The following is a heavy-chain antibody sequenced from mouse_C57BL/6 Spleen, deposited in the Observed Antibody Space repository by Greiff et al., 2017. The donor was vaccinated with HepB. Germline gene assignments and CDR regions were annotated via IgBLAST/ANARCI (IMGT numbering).Heavy chain of an antibody. V-gene: IGHV5-6*01. CDR3: ASPTVVAPYYAMDY. J-gene: IGHJ4*01. Sequence: EVMLVESGGDLVKPGGSLKLSCAASGFTFSSYGMSWVRQTPDKRLEWVATISSGGSYTYYPDSVKGRFTISRDNANNTLYLQISSLKSEDTAMYYCASPTVVAPYYAMDYWGQGTSVTVSS. D-gene: IGHD1-1*01. CDR2: ISSGGSYT. CDR1: GFTFSSYG.